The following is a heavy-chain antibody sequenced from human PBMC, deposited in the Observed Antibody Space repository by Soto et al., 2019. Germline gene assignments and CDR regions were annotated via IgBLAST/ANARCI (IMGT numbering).Heavy chain of an antibody. CDR3: ARDLWGYCGADCYPLDV. V-gene: IGHV4-59*01. Sequence: SETLSLTCTVSGGSFSPNYWAWIRQPPGKGLEWIGYIYYAGTTSYNPSLKSRVSINLETSKSQFSLRLNSVTAADTAVYYCARDLWGYCGADCYPLDVWGQGTTVTVS. CDR2: IYYAGTT. D-gene: IGHD2-21*02. CDR1: GGSFSPNY. J-gene: IGHJ6*02.